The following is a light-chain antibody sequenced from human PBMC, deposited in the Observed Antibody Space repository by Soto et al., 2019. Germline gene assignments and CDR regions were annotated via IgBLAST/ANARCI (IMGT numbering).Light chain of an antibody. V-gene: IGKV1-39*01. CDR1: QSVRNY. Sequence: DIQMTQSPSSLSASVGDRVTITCRASQSVRNYLNWYQQKPGKAPKLLMFAASSLLSGVPSRLSGSGSETYFSLTISSLQPEDFATYYCQQSSSTPYTFGPGTKLEIK. CDR2: AAS. CDR3: QQSSSTPYT. J-gene: IGKJ2*01.